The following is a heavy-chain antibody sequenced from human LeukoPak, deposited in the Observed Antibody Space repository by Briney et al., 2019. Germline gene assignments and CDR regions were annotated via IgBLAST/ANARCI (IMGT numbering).Heavy chain of an antibody. V-gene: IGHV3-20*04. CDR1: GFTFDDYG. CDR2: INWNGGST. D-gene: IGHD3-3*01. Sequence: GGSLRLSCAASGFTFDDYGMSWVRQAPGKGLEWVSGINWNGGSTGYADSVKGRFTISRDNAKNSLYLQMNSLRAEDTAVYYCARDSRGEYYDFWSDFDYWGQGTLVTVSS. CDR3: ARDSRGEYYDFWSDFDY. J-gene: IGHJ4*02.